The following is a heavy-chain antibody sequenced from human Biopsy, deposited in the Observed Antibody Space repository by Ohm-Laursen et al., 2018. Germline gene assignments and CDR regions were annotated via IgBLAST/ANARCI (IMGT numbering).Heavy chain of an antibody. CDR3: ARDRRGDSYMDV. D-gene: IGHD2-15*01. V-gene: IGHV4-59*01. CDR1: GDSIRSYY. Sequence: SETLSLTCSVSGDSIRSYYWSWIRQTPEKGLEWIGHVYFTGSTNFNPSLKSRVTISVDTSRVRFSLTLSSVTAADTAIYYCARDRRGDSYMDVWGQGTTVIVSS. J-gene: IGHJ6*02. CDR2: VYFTGST.